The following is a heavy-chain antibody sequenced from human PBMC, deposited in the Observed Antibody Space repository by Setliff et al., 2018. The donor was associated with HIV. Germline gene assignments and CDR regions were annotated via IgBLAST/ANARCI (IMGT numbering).Heavy chain of an antibody. CDR1: GGSISNYY. J-gene: IGHJ4*02. Sequence: SETLSLTCTVSGGSISNYYWSWIRQPPGKGLEWIGYISYTGTTKYNPSLKSRVTISVDTSKNQFSVRLSSVSAADTAVYFCARHVARFDYDTGGYYVSHFDYWGQGTQVTVAS. CDR2: ISYTGTT. CDR3: ARHVARFDYDTGGYYVSHFDY. V-gene: IGHV4-59*01. D-gene: IGHD3-22*01.